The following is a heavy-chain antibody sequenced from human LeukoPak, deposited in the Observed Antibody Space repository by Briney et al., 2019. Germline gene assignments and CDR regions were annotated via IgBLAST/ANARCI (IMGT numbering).Heavy chain of an antibody. D-gene: IGHD4-17*01. V-gene: IGHV3-33*01. CDR3: ARGDPTVTTKQNFDY. CDR1: GFSFSNYD. CDR2: IWYDGSNK. Sequence: GGSLRLSCAASGFSFSNYDMHWVRQAPGKGLEWVAVIWYDGSNKHYADSVKGRFTISRENSKNTLYLQMNSLRVEDTAVYYCARGDPTVTTKQNFDYWGQGTLVTVSS. J-gene: IGHJ4*02.